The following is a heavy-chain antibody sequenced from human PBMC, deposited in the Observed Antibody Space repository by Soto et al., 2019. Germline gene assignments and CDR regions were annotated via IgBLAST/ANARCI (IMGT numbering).Heavy chain of an antibody. CDR2: IRSRGAGGTV. D-gene: IGHD1-26*01. CDR1: GLTFSNAW. V-gene: IGHV3-15*01. CDR3: TPHRVGNWFDP. Sequence: GSLRLSCAASGLTFSNAWMNWIRQSPGKGLEWIGRIRSRGAGGTVEYAAPVKDRFIISRNDSKNTLYLQMNSLKIEDTGVYYCTPHRVGNWFDPWGQGTKVTVLL. J-gene: IGHJ5*02.